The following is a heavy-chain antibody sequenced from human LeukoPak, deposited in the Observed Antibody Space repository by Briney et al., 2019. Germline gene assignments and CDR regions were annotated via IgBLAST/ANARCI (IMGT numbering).Heavy chain of an antibody. Sequence: GGSLRLSCAASGFTFSSYAMHWVRQAPGKGLEWVAVISYDGSNKHYADSVKGRFTISRDNSKNTLYLQMNSLRAEDTAVYYCGRGDYGAYGYFQHWGQGTLVTVSS. J-gene: IGHJ1*01. CDR3: GRGDYGAYGYFQH. D-gene: IGHD4-17*01. CDR1: GFTFSSYA. CDR2: ISYDGSNK. V-gene: IGHV3-30-3*01.